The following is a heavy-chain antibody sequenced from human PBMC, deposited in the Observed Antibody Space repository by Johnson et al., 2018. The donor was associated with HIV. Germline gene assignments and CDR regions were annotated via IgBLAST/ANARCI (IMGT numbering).Heavy chain of an antibody. CDR1: GFTFSSYA. V-gene: IGHV3-20*04. D-gene: IGHD3-10*01. CDR3: ARDPNYNSVDAFDI. J-gene: IGHJ3*02. CDR2: INWNGGST. Sequence: VQLMESGGGLVQPGGSLRLSCAASGFTFSSYAMHWVRQAPGKGLEWVSGINWNGGSTTYADSVKGRFTISRDNAKNSLYLQMNSLRDEDTALYYCARDPNYNSVDAFDIWGQGTMVTVSS.